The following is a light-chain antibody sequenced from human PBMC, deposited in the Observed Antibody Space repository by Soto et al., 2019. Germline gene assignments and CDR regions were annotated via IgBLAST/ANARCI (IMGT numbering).Light chain of an antibody. CDR2: DAS. CDR3: QQYNNRPLP. V-gene: IGKV3D-15*01. J-gene: IGKJ4*01. CDR1: QYIGST. Sequence: EIVFTQSPATLSVSPGDRATLSCRASQYIGSTIAWYHQRSGQAPSLLTFDASTRATGFPARFSGSGSGPEFTLTISSLQSEDFPLYYCQQYNNRPLPSGGGTKV.